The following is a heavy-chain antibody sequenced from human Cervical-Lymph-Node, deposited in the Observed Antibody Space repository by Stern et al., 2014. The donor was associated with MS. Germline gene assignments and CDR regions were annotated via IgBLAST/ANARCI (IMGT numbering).Heavy chain of an antibody. CDR2: INPSGGST. CDR3: AREGSSWYLDP. V-gene: IGHV1-46*01. J-gene: IGHJ5*02. CDR1: GYTFTSYY. Sequence: QVQLVQSGAEVKKPGASVKVSCKASGYTFTSYYMHWVRQAPGQGLEWMGIINPSGGSTSYAQKFQGRVTMSRDTSTSTVYMELSSLRSEDTAVYYCAREGSSWYLDPWGQGTLVTVSS. D-gene: IGHD6-13*01.